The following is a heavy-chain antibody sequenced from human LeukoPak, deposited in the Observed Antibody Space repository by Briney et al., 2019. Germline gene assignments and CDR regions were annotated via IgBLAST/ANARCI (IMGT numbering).Heavy chain of an antibody. CDR1: GFNFSSYG. J-gene: IGHJ4*02. CDR3: AKDGWQVNYFDY. V-gene: IGHV3-23*01. CDR2: ISGSGGST. Sequence: PGGTLRLSCAASGFNFSSYGMSWVRQAPGKVLEWVSAISGSGGSTYYADSVKGRFTISRDNSKNTLYLQMNSLRAEDTAVYHCAKDGWQVNYFDYWGQGTLVTVSS. D-gene: IGHD2-21*01.